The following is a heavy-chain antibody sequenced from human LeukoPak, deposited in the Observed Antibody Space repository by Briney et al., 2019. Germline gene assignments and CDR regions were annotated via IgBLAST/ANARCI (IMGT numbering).Heavy chain of an antibody. CDR3: AKAPPVAMSVGYYFDY. CDR1: GLTFSNVW. Sequence: PGGSLRLSCVVSGLTFSNVWMSWVRQAPGKGLEWVSAISGSGGSTYYADSVKGRFTLFRDNSKNTLYLQMNSLRAEDTAVYYCAKAPPVAMSVGYYFDYWGQGTLVTVSS. D-gene: IGHD2-2*01. V-gene: IGHV3-23*01. CDR2: ISGSGGST. J-gene: IGHJ4*02.